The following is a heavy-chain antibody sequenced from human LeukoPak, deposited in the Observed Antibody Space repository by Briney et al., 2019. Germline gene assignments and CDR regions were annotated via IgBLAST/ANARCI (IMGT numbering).Heavy chain of an antibody. J-gene: IGHJ4*02. CDR1: GFTFSSYA. CDR2: ISGDGTET. CDR3: AKGGHYSFFDY. V-gene: IGHV3-23*01. Sequence: GGSLRLSCAASGFTFSSYAMSWVRQAPGKGLEWVSTISGDGTETFYADSVKGRFTISRDNSKNTHYLQMSSLRAEDTGIYYCAKGGHYSFFDYWGQGTLVTVSS. D-gene: IGHD4-11*01.